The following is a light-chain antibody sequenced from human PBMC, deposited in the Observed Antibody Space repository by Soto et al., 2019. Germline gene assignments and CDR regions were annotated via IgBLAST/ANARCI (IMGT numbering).Light chain of an antibody. Sequence: IVLTQSPATLSLSPGDRATISCRASQSVSRRLAWYQQKPGQAPRLLIYDASTRATGIPARFSGSGAGTDFTLTISSLEPEDFAVYYCHQRNNWPPVTFGGGTKVDIK. CDR1: QSVSRR. CDR2: DAS. J-gene: IGKJ4*01. CDR3: HQRNNWPPVT. V-gene: IGKV3-11*01.